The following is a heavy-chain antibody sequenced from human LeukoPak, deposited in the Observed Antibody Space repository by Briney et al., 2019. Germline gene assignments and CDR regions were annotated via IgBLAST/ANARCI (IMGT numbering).Heavy chain of an antibody. V-gene: IGHV3-73*01. J-gene: IGHJ4*02. CDR3: TRTRDGYNAWIFDY. Sequence: PGGSLRLSCAASGFTFSGSAMHWVRQASGKGPDWLSRIRSKANSYATAYAASVKGRFTISRDDSKNTAYLQMNSLKTEDTAVYYCTRTRDGYNAWIFDYWGQGTLVTVSS. CDR2: IRSKANSYAT. D-gene: IGHD5-24*01. CDR1: GFTFSGSA.